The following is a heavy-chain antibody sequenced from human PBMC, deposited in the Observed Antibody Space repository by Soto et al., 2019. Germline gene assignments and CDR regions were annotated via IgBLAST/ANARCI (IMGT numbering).Heavy chain of an antibody. V-gene: IGHV1-69*13. Sequence: GASVKVSCKASGGTFSSYAMSWVRQAPGQGLEWMGGIIPIVGTANYAQKFQGRVTITADESTSTAYMELSSLRSEDTAVYYCARGYCSSTSCLAGYYYYGMDVWGQGTTVTFSS. CDR1: GGTFSSYA. CDR2: IIPIVGTA. D-gene: IGHD2-2*01. CDR3: ARGYCSSTSCLAGYYYYGMDV. J-gene: IGHJ6*02.